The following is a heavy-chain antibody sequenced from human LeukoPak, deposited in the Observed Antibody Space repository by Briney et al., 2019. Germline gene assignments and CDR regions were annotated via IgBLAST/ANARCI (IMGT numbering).Heavy chain of an antibody. CDR3: AKVGVSIAALRDY. CDR1: GFTFSSYW. Sequence: GSLRLSCAASGFTFSSYWMSWVRQAPGKRLEWVANIKQDGSEKYYVDSVKGRFTISRDNAKNSLYLQMNSLRAEDTAVYYCAKVGVSIAALRDYWGQGTLVTVSS. D-gene: IGHD6-6*01. CDR2: IKQDGSEK. J-gene: IGHJ4*02. V-gene: IGHV3-7*01.